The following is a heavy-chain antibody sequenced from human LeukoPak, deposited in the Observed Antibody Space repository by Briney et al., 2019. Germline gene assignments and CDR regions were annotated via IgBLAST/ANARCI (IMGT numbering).Heavy chain of an antibody. D-gene: IGHD4-17*01. V-gene: IGHV3-74*03. CDR3: ARDPHYANYYYYMDV. CDR2: INADGSYT. Sequence: PGGSLRLSCAASAFTFNTYWMHWVRQAPGKGLVWVSLINADGSYTKYADSVKGRFSISRDSAKSTVYLQMNSLRAEDTAVYYCARDPHYANYYYYMDVWGKGTTVTVSS. J-gene: IGHJ6*03. CDR1: AFTFNTYW.